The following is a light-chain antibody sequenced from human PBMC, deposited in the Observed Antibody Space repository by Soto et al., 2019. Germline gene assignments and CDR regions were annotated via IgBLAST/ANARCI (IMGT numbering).Light chain of an antibody. CDR3: ASYTTSSTLVI. J-gene: IGLJ2*01. Sequence: QSALTQPASVSGSPGQSITISCTGTNSDVGGYNYVSWNQRHPGKAPKLMIYDVSNRPSGVSNRFSGSKSGNTASLTISGLQAEDEADYYCASYTTSSTLVIFGGGTKLTVL. V-gene: IGLV2-14*03. CDR2: DVS. CDR1: NSDVGGYNY.